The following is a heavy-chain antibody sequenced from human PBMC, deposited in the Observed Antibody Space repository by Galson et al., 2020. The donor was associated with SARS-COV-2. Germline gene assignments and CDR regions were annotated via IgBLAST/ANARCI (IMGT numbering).Heavy chain of an antibody. CDR3: ARVNLGKVDY. Sequence: SETLSLTCAVSGGSISSGGYSWSWIRQPPGKGLEWLGYTYHSGSAYYNPSLKSRVTISVDRAKNQFTLKLSSVTAADTAMYYCARVNLGKVDYWGQGTLVTVSS. D-gene: IGHD7-27*01. J-gene: IGHJ4*02. CDR2: TYHSGSA. V-gene: IGHV4-30-2*01. CDR1: GGSISSGGYS.